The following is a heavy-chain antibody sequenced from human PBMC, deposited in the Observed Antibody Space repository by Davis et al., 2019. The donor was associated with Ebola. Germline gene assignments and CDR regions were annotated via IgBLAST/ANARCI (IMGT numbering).Heavy chain of an antibody. CDR3: ARVLVVVTA. Sequence: GGSLRLSCTDSVITFSSYAMTWVRQAPGKGLEWISVIYSGGSTYYADSVKGRFTISRDNARNMLYLQMNSLRAEDTAVYYCARVLVVVTAWGQGTLVTVSS. V-gene: IGHV3-23*03. D-gene: IGHD2-21*02. CDR1: VITFSSYA. J-gene: IGHJ5*02. CDR2: IYSGGST.